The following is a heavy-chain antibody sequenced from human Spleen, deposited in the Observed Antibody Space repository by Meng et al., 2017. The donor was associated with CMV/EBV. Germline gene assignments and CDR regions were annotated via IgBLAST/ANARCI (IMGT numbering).Heavy chain of an antibody. Sequence: GGSLRLSCAASGFTFSSYSMNWVRQAPGKELEWVSSISSSSSYIYYADSVKGRFTISRDNAKNSLYLQMNSLRAEDTAVYYCARGRITMVRGVIITAKDGMDVWGQGTTVTVSS. J-gene: IGHJ6*02. CDR1: GFTFSSYS. V-gene: IGHV3-21*01. CDR2: ISSSSSYI. D-gene: IGHD3-10*01. CDR3: ARGRITMVRGVIITAKDGMDV.